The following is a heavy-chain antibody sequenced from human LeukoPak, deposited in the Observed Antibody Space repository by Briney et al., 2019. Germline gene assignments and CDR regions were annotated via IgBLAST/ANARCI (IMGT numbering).Heavy chain of an antibody. V-gene: IGHV3-23*01. CDR2: ISGSGGST. D-gene: IGHD3-9*01. Sequence: PGGSLRLSCAASGFTFSSYAMSWVRQAPGKGLEWVSAISGSGGSTYYADSVKGRFTISRDNSKNTLYLQMNSLRAEDTAVYCCVRVFVARYYDILTGYRRYGMDVWGQGTTVTVSS. CDR3: VRVFVARYYDILTGYRRYGMDV. J-gene: IGHJ6*02. CDR1: GFTFSSYA.